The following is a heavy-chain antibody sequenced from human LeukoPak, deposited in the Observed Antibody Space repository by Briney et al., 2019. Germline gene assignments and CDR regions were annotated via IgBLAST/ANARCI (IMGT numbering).Heavy chain of an antibody. CDR1: GFTFSTYG. Sequence: GGSLRLSCAASGFTFSTYGMHWVRQAPGKGLEWVAVISNDGSNKSYEDSVKGRFTISRDNSKNTLYLQMNSLRAEDTAVYYCAKDLTYNYDRSRVFDYWGQGTLVTVSS. D-gene: IGHD5-18*01. CDR2: ISNDGSNK. J-gene: IGHJ4*02. V-gene: IGHV3-30*18. CDR3: AKDLTYNYDRSRVFDY.